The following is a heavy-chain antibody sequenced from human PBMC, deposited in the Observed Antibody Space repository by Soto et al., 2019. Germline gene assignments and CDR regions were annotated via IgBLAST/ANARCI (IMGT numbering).Heavy chain of an antibody. CDR3: ARDQEQRYSSGWWPFGY. CDR1: GYTFTSYG. Sequence: ASVKVSCKASGYTFTSYGISWVRQAPGQGLEWMGWISAYNGNTNYAQKLQGRVTMTTDTSTSTAYMELRSLRSDDTAVYYCARDQEQRYSSGWWPFGYWGQGTLVTVSS. J-gene: IGHJ4*02. V-gene: IGHV1-18*01. CDR2: ISAYNGNT. D-gene: IGHD6-19*01.